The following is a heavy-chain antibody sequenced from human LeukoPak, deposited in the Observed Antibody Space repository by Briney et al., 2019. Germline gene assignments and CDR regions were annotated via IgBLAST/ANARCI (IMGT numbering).Heavy chain of an antibody. Sequence: GGSLRLSCAGSGFTFSSYVMNWARQAPGKGLEWVAFIRYDGSNKYYAESVKGRFTISRDNSKNTLYLHMNSLRAEDTAVYCCARWSGTAFDIWGQGTMVTVSS. V-gene: IGHV3-30*02. J-gene: IGHJ3*02. CDR1: GFTFSSYV. CDR3: ARWSGTAFDI. D-gene: IGHD3-10*02. CDR2: IRYDGSNK.